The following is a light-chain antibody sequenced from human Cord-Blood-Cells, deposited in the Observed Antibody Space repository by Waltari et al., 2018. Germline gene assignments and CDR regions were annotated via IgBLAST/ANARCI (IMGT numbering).Light chain of an antibody. CDR2: GNS. V-gene: IGLV1-40*01. CDR3: QSYDSSLSGSV. CDR1: SSTIGAGYD. J-gene: IGLJ2*01. Sequence: QSVLTQPPSVSGAPGQRVTISCTGSSSTIGAGYDVHWYQQLPGTAPKHLIYGNSNRPSGVPDRFSGSKSGTSASLAITGLQAEDEADYYCQSYDSSLSGSVFGGGTKLTVL.